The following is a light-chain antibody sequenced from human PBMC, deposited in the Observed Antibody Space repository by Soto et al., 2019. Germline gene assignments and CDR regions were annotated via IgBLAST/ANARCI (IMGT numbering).Light chain of an antibody. Sequence: EIVMTQSPATLSVSPGERATLSCRASESVGSNLAWYQQKPGQAPRLLIHGASKRATGIPARFSGSGSGTDFALTISSLEPEDSAVYYCQQRSNWPSITFGQGTRLEIK. CDR2: GAS. J-gene: IGKJ5*01. V-gene: IGKV3-11*01. CDR3: QQRSNWPSIT. CDR1: ESVGSN.